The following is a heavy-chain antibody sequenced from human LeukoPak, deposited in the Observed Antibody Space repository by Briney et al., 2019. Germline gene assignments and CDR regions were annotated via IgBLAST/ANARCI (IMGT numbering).Heavy chain of an antibody. CDR3: AKGLGNNWYPAFDY. J-gene: IGHJ4*02. V-gene: IGHV3-74*01. D-gene: IGHD5-24*01. CDR2: IASDGSST. CDR1: GSTFSSYC. Sequence: GVSLRLSCAASGSTFSSYCMNWVRQAPGKGLVWVSRIASDGSSTTYADSVKGRFSISRDNAKNTLYLQMNSLRAEDTAVYYCAKGLGNNWYPAFDYWGQGTLVAVSS.